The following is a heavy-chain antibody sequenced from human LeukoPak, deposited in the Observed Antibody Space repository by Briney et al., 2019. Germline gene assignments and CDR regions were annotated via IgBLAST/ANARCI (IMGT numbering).Heavy chain of an antibody. CDR3: AKEGTAVAGTRYYYMDV. CDR1: GFTFSSYG. V-gene: IGHV3-23*01. D-gene: IGHD6-19*01. CDR2: ISGSGGST. Sequence: QPGGSLRLSCAASGFTFSSYGMSWVRQAPGKGLEWVSAISGSGGSTYYADSVKGRFTISRDNSKNTLYLQMNSLRAEDTAVYYCAKEGTAVAGTRYYYMDVWGKGTTVTISS. J-gene: IGHJ6*03.